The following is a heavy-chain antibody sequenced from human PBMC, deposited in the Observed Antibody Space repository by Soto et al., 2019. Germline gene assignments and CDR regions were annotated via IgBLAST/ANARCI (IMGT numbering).Heavy chain of an antibody. D-gene: IGHD3-16*01. J-gene: IGHJ6*02. CDR1: GYTFIRYG. CDR3: ARGGSYDNVWGKLSHYGLDV. V-gene: IGHV1-18*01. CDR2: ISPYNDQT. Sequence: QVQLVQSASEVMKPGASVKVSCKASGYTFIRYGITWVRQAPGQRLEWMGWISPYNDQTIYAQKLQGRVTMTADTSTRTVYMQLRSLKSDDTAVYYCARGGSYDNVWGKLSHYGLDVWGQGTSVTVSS.